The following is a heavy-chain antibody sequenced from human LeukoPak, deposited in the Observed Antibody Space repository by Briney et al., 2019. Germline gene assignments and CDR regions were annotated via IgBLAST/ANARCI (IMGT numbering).Heavy chain of an antibody. CDR3: ARDYYDNRGEAFDI. J-gene: IGHJ3*02. Sequence: SETLSLTCTVSGGSIGSHYWSWIRQPPGSGLERSGYVFYSGTTNYNPSLKSRVTISVDTSKNQFSLKLSSVTAADTAVYYCARDYYDNRGEAFDIWGLGTMVTVSS. D-gene: IGHD3-22*01. CDR1: GGSIGSHY. CDR2: VFYSGTT. V-gene: IGHV4-59*11.